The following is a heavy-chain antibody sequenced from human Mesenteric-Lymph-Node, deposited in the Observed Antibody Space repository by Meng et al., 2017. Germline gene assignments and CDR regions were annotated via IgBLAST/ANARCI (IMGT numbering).Heavy chain of an antibody. CDR2: IYKGWST. CDR1: GASVGSGSYH. Sequence: RGSGPGLVKPSGTLSLPCPVSGASVGSGSYHWSWVRQPPGKGLECIGYIYKGWSTYYNPPLKSRVSMSVDTSKNQFSLTLSSVTAADTAVYYCTAVKAGGGGLGSWGQGTLVTVSS. D-gene: IGHD3-16*01. J-gene: IGHJ5*02. V-gene: IGHV4-30-4*08. CDR3: TAVKAGGGGLGS.